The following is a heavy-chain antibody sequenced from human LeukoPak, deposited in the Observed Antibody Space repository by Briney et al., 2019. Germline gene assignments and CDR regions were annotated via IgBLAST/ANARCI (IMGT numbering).Heavy chain of an antibody. CDR1: GGSFSGYY. J-gene: IGHJ4*02. D-gene: IGHD1-26*01. Sequence: KPSETLSLTCAVYGGSFSGYYWSWIRQPPGKGLEWIGEINHSGSTNYNPSLKSRVTISVDTSKNQFSLKLSSVTAADTAVYYCARWAGSYVFDYWGQGTLVTVSS. CDR2: INHSGST. V-gene: IGHV4-34*01. CDR3: ARWAGSYVFDY.